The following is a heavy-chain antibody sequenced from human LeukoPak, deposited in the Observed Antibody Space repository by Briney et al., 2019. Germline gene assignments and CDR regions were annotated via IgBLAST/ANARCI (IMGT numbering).Heavy chain of an antibody. CDR2: ISYDGSNK. Sequence: PGGSLRLSCAASGFIFSTYVMHWVRQAPGKGLEWVAVISYDGSNKYYAGSVKGRFTISRDNSKNTLYLQMNSLRAEDTAVYYCARGPSGYHNTGGQGTLVTVSS. CDR3: ARGPSGYHNT. J-gene: IGHJ4*02. V-gene: IGHV3-30*03. D-gene: IGHD5-12*01. CDR1: GFIFSTYV.